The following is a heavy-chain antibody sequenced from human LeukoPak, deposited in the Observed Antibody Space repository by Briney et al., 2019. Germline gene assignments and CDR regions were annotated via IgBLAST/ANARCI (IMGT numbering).Heavy chain of an antibody. V-gene: IGHV3-33*01. D-gene: IGHD5-18*01. CDR2: IWYDGSNK. Sequence: GGSLRLSCAASGFTFSSYGMHWVRQAPGKGLEWVAVIWYDGSNKYYADSVKGRFTISRDNSKNTLYLQMNSLRPEDTAVYYCARDSPSLAYTYGYVNWFDPWGQGTLVTVSS. CDR3: ARDSPSLAYTYGYVNWFDP. J-gene: IGHJ5*02. CDR1: GFTFSSYG.